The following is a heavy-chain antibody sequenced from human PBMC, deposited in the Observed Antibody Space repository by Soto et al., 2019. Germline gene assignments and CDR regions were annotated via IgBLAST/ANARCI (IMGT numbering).Heavy chain of an antibody. CDR2: IYPVDSDT. CDR1: GYYFSAYW. J-gene: IGHJ3*01. Sequence: GESLKISCKGSGYYFSAYWIGWVRQMPGKGPEWMGIIYPVDSDTRYSPSFQGQVTISVDKSVNTAYLQWNSLKASDTAVYYCAGPNGRQCGDVFDVGGKGKMVTV. V-gene: IGHV5-51*01. D-gene: IGHD6-25*01. CDR3: AGPNGRQCGDVFDV.